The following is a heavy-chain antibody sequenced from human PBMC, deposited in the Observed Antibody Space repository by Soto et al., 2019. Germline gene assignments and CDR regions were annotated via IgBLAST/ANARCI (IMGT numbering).Heavy chain of an antibody. Sequence: EVDLVESGGDLVQPGGSLRLSCEASGLTLSSYWMNWVRQAPGKGLEWVAIIKKDGSEGHYVDSVKGRFTISRDNARNSLYLHMNDPRAEDTAVYYCAAGIGYLFDYWGRGTLVTVSS. J-gene: IGHJ4*02. V-gene: IGHV3-7*03. CDR3: AAGIGYLFDY. CDR2: IKKDGSEG. D-gene: IGHD5-12*01. CDR1: GLTLSSYW.